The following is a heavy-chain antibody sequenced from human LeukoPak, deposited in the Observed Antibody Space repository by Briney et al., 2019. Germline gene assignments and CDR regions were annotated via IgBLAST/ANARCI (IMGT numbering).Heavy chain of an antibody. V-gene: IGHV3-74*01. J-gene: IGHJ4*02. D-gene: IGHD2-8*02. CDR1: GFPFSNYW. Sequence: GGSLRLSCADSGFPFSNYWIQWVRQAPGKGVVWLSQINPDGTTTTYADAVKGRFTVSRDNAKNTLYLRMNSLSVEDTAIYYYARIATGGPLDWGQGTLVIVSS. CDR3: ARIATGGPLD. CDR2: INPDGTTT.